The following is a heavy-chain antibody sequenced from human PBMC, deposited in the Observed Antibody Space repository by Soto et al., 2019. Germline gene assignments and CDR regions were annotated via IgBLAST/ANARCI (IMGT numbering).Heavy chain of an antibody. CDR2: ISGSGGST. CDR3: AKVLHLDGYNTPFDF. D-gene: IGHD5-12*01. J-gene: IGHJ4*02. CDR1: GFTFSSYA. V-gene: IGHV3-23*01. Sequence: GSLRLSCAASGFTFSSYAMSWVRQAPGKGLEWVSAISGSGGSTYYADSVKGRFTISRDNSKNTLYLQMNSLRAEDTAVYYCAKVLHLDGYNTPFDFWGQGTLVTVSS.